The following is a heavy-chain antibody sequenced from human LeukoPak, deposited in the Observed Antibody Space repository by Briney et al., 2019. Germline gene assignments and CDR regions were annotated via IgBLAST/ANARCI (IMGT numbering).Heavy chain of an antibody. CDR1: GGSFSGYY. CDR2: INHSGST. D-gene: IGHD2-2*01. CDR3: ARGRISLCSSTSCYVFGGNARPPGSYDY. Sequence: SETLSLTCAVYGGSFSGYYWSWVRQPPGKGLEWIGEINHSGSTNYNPSPTSRVTISVDTSKNQFSLKLSSVTAADTAVYYCARGRISLCSSTSCYVFGGNARPPGSYDYWGQGTLVTVSS. V-gene: IGHV4-34*01. J-gene: IGHJ4*02.